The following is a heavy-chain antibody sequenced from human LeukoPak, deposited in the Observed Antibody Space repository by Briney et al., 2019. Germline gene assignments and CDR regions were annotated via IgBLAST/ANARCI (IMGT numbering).Heavy chain of an antibody. V-gene: IGHV3-21*01. CDR3: AREWDYYDSSGYFDFDY. Sequence: PGGSLRLSCAASGFTFSSYSMNWVRQAPGKGLEWVSSISSSSSYIYYADSVKGRFTISRDDAKNSLYLQMNSLRAEDTAVYYCAREWDYYDSSGYFDFDYWGQGTLVTVSS. J-gene: IGHJ4*02. CDR1: GFTFSSYS. CDR2: ISSSSSYI. D-gene: IGHD3-22*01.